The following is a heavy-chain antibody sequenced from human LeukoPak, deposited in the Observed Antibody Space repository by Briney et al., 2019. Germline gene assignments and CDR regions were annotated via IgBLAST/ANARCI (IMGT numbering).Heavy chain of an antibody. Sequence: PSETLSLTCTVSGGSISRSSYYWGWIRPPPGKGLEWVGSIYYSGSTYYKPSLRSRVTISVDTSKSQFSLKLSSVTAADTAVYYCARDTRSGYSDYWGQGTLVTVSS. CDR3: ARDTRSGYSDY. CDR2: IYYSGST. CDR1: GGSISRSSYY. J-gene: IGHJ4*02. V-gene: IGHV4-39*02. D-gene: IGHD3-3*01.